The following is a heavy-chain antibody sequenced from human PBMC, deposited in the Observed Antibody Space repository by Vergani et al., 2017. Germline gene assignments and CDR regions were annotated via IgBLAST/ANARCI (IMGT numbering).Heavy chain of an antibody. CDR1: GFSLSTSGMC. CDR2: IDWDDDK. Sequence: QVTLRESGPALVKPTQTLTLTCTFSGFSLSTSGMCVSWIRQPPGKALEWLALIDWDDDKYYSTSLKTRLTISKDTSKSQVVLTMTNMDPVDTATYYCARIRKQWLVTYYFDYWGQGTLVTVSS. CDR3: ARIRKQWLVTYYFDY. V-gene: IGHV2-70*01. J-gene: IGHJ4*02. D-gene: IGHD6-19*01.